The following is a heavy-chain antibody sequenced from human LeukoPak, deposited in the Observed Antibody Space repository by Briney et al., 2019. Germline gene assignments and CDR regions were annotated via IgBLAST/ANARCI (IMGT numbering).Heavy chain of an antibody. CDR3: AKDGSTTDMDV. CDR1: GFTFSNYG. J-gene: IGHJ6*03. D-gene: IGHD2/OR15-2a*01. V-gene: IGHV3-33*06. Sequence: GGSLRLSCAASGFTFSNYGMHWVRQAPGKGLDWVAVIWYDGSDKYYADSVKGRFTISRDNSKNTLYLQMNSLRAEDTAVYYCAKDGSTTDMDVWGKGTTVTVSS. CDR2: IWYDGSDK.